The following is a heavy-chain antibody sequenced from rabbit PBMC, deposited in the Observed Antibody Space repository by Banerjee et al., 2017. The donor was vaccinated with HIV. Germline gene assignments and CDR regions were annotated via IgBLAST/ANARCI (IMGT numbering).Heavy chain of an antibody. V-gene: IGHV1S45*01. J-gene: IGHJ6*01. D-gene: IGHD6-1*01. CDR2: IYTSSGST. Sequence: QEQLEESGGGLVKPEGSLTLTCKASGFDLSSYYYMCWVRQAPGKGLELIACIYTSSGSTWYASWAKGRFTISKTSSTTVTLQMTSLTAADTATYFCARDNYYTYGYAGYAYATIYGMDLWGQGTLVTVS. CDR1: GFDLSSYYY. CDR3: ARDNYYTYGYAGYAYATIYGMDL.